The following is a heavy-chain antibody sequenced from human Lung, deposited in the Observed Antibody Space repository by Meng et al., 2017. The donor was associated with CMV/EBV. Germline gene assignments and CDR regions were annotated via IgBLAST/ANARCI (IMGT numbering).Heavy chain of an antibody. V-gene: IGHV5-51*01. CDR3: ARFEGRLGDS. J-gene: IGHJ4*02. D-gene: IGHD3-9*01. CDR1: GYSFTSYW. Sequence: KVSCKGSGYSFTSYWNGWVRQMPGKGLEGMGIIYPAGSDTRYSLSFQGQVTISAYKSNSTAYLQWSSLKASDTALYYCARFEGRLGDSWGQGTLVTVSS. CDR2: IYPAGSDT.